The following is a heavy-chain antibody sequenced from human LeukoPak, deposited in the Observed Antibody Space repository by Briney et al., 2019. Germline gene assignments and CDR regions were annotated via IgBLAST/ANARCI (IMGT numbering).Heavy chain of an antibody. Sequence: GGSLRLSCAASGFTFSSYGMHWVRQAPGKGLEWVAVISYDGSNKYYADSVKGRFTISRDNSKNTLYLQMNSLRAEDTAVYYCARGDHYYYYMDVWGKGTTVTVSS. CDR1: GFTFSSYG. CDR2: ISYDGSNK. CDR3: ARGDHYYYYMDV. V-gene: IGHV3-30*03. J-gene: IGHJ6*03. D-gene: IGHD5-24*01.